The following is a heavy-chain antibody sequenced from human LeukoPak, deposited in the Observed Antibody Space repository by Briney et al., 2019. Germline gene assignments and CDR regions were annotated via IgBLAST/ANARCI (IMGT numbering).Heavy chain of an antibody. CDR2: IIPILGIA. J-gene: IGHJ4*02. CDR3: ARTHAYYDFWSGYHTPEDY. D-gene: IGHD3-3*01. CDR1: GGTFSSYT. Sequence: SVKVSCKASGGTFSSYTISWVGQAPGQGLEWMGRIIPILGIANYAQKFQGRVTITADKSTSTAYMELSSLRSEDTAVYYCARTHAYYDFWSGYHTPEDYWGQGTLVTVSS. V-gene: IGHV1-69*02.